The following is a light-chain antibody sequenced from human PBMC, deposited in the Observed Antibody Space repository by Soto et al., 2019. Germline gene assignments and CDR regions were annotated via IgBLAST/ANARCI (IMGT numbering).Light chain of an antibody. J-gene: IGKJ4*01. V-gene: IGKV3-20*01. CDR2: DAS. CDR1: ETVRNNY. CDR3: QQFSSYPLT. Sequence: ELVLTQSPGTLSLSPGERATLCCRASETVRNNYLSWYQQKPGHAPRLLIYDASSRATGIPDRFSGGGSGTNFTLTISRLEPEDFAVYYCQQFSSYPLTFGGGTKVDIK.